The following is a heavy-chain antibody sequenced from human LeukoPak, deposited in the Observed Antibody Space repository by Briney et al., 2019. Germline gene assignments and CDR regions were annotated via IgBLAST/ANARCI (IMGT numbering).Heavy chain of an antibody. Sequence: PGGSLRLSCAASGFTFSSYGMHWVRQAPGKGLEWVAVIWYDGSNKYYADSVKGRFTISRDNSKNTLCLQMNSLRAEDTAVYYCAREEFIYGSPLYYYYYGMDVWGQGTTVTVSS. V-gene: IGHV3-33*01. CDR3: AREEFIYGSPLYYYYYGMDV. J-gene: IGHJ6*02. D-gene: IGHD3-10*01. CDR1: GFTFSSYG. CDR2: IWYDGSNK.